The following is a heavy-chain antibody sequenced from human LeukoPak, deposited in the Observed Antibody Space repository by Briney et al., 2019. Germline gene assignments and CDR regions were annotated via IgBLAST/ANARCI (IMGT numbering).Heavy chain of an antibody. CDR3: AREERGSGTAD. Sequence: ASVKVSCKASGGTFSSYAISWVRQAPGQGLEWMGRIIPILGIANYAQKFQGRVTITADKSTSTAYMELSSLRSEDTAVYYCAREERGSGTADWGQGTLVTVSS. D-gene: IGHD6-13*01. CDR2: IIPILGIA. CDR1: GGTFSSYA. V-gene: IGHV1-69*04. J-gene: IGHJ4*02.